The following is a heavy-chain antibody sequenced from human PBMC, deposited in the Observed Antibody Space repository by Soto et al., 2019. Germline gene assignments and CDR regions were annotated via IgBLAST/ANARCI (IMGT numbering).Heavy chain of an antibody. J-gene: IGHJ1*01. Sequence: EVQLVESGGGLIQPGGSLRLSCAASGFTVSSNYMSWVRQAPGKGLEWVSVIYSGGSTNYADSVKGRFTISRDNSKNTLYLQMNSLRAEDTAVYYCARDRVESACPAYFQNWGQGTLVTVSS. CDR1: GFTVSSNY. V-gene: IGHV3-53*01. D-gene: IGHD2-15*01. CDR3: ARDRVESACPAYFQN. CDR2: IYSGGST.